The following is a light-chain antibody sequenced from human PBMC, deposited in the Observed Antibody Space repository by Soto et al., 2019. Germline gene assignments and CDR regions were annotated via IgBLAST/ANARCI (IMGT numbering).Light chain of an antibody. J-gene: IGKJ5*01. V-gene: IGKV3-11*01. CDR3: QQRSNWPPRIT. Sequence: EIVLTQSPATLSLSPGERATLSCRASQSVSSYLAWYQQKPGQAPRLLIYDASNRATGIPARFSGSGSGTDFTLTISTLEHDDFAVYYCQQRSNWPPRITFGQGTRLEIK. CDR1: QSVSSY. CDR2: DAS.